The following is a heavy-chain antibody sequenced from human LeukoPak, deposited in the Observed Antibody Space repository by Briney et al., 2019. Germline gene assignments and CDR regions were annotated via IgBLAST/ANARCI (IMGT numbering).Heavy chain of an antibody. D-gene: IGHD2/OR15-2a*01. Sequence: PGGSLRLSCAASGFSFMNAWMIWVREAPGKGLEWVGRIKSNADGGTPDYAAPARGRFTISRDDSKNTLYLQMNSLKTEDTAVYYCTTFYHEYSPYWGRGTLVTVSS. CDR2: IKSNADGGTP. CDR1: GFSFMNAW. V-gene: IGHV3-15*01. J-gene: IGHJ4*02. CDR3: TTFYHEYSPY.